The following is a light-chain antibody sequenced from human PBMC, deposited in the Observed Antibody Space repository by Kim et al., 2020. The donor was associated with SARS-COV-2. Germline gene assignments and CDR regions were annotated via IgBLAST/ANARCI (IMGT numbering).Light chain of an antibody. Sequence: GQMVTISCSGSNSNIGNNFVFWYQQLPETAPKLLIYRNDQRPSGVPDRISGSKSGTSASLAISGLRSEDEADYYCASWDDSLSGQVFGGGTQLTVL. J-gene: IGLJ3*02. CDR1: NSNIGNNF. CDR3: ASWDDSLSGQV. CDR2: RND. V-gene: IGLV1-47*01.